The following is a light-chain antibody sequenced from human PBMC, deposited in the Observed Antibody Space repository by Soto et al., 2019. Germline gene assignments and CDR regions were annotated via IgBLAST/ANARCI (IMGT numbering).Light chain of an antibody. CDR1: QSVSSSY. J-gene: IGKJ1*01. CDR3: QQYDSSPVT. V-gene: IGKV3-20*01. CDR2: GAS. Sequence: EIVLTQSPGTLSLSPGERATLSCRASQSVSSSYLAWYQQKPCQAPRLLIYGASSRATGIPDRFSGSGSGTDCTLTISRLEPEDFAVYYCQQYDSSPVTFGQGTKVEIK.